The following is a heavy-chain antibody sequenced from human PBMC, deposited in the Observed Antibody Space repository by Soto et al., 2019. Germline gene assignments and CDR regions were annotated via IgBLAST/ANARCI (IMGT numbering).Heavy chain of an antibody. Sequence: QVQLVESGGGVVQPGRSLRLSCAASGFTFSSYGMHWVRQAPGKGLEWVAVISYDGSNKYYADSVKGRFTISRDNSKNTLYLQMNSLRAEDTAVYYCANHGPPGYWGRGTLVTVSS. J-gene: IGHJ4*02. V-gene: IGHV3-30*18. CDR2: ISYDGSNK. CDR3: ANHGPPGY. CDR1: GFTFSSYG.